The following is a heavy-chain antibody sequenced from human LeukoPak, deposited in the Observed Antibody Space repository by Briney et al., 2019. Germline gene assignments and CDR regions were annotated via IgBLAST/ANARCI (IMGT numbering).Heavy chain of an antibody. CDR2: VYYDGTT. D-gene: IGHD2-15*01. J-gene: IGHJ4*02. CDR1: GDSISSYH. Sequence: SETLSLTSTVSGDSISSYHWTWIRQSPGRRLEWIGYVYYDGTTRYNPSLKSRVTISLDTSNNQFSLKLSPVTAADTAIYYCATYTRHCSGGTCYSIDYWGQGTLVTVSS. CDR3: ATYTRHCSGGTCYSIDY. V-gene: IGHV4-59*08.